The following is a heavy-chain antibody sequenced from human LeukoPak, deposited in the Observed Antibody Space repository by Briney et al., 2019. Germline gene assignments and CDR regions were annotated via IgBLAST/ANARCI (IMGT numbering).Heavy chain of an antibody. CDR3: AKGLSINWFDP. J-gene: IGHJ5*02. CDR2: ISGDGSST. D-gene: IGHD2-2*02. Sequence: PGGSLRLSCAASGFTFSSYAMHWVRQAPGKGLVCVSRISGDGSSTSYADSVKGRFTVSRDNAKNTLYLQMNSLRAEDTAVYYCAKGLSINWFDPWGQGTLVTGSS. CDR1: GFTFSSYA. V-gene: IGHV3-74*01.